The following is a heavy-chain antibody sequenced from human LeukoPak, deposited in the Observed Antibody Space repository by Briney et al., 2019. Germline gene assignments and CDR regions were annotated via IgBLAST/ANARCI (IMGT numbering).Heavy chain of an antibody. V-gene: IGHV4-4*07. D-gene: IGHD2-15*01. J-gene: IGHJ2*01. CDR3: ARGHIPYCSGGSCYSQTNWYFDL. Sequence: SETLSLTCTVSGGSISSYYWSWIRQPAGEGLEWIGRIYTSGSTNYNPSLKSRVTMSVDTSKNQFSLKLSSVTAADTAVYYCARGHIPYCSGGSCYSQTNWYFDLWGRGTLVTVSS. CDR1: GGSISSYY. CDR2: IYTSGST.